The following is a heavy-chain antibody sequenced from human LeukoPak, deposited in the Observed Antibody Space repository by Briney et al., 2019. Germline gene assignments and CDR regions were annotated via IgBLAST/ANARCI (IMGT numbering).Heavy chain of an antibody. CDR3: ATRGYYDSSGYLIK. Sequence: PSETLSLTCSVSGGSISNYFWTWIRQPPGKGLEWIGYIYSSGSTYYNPSLKSRVTISVDTSKNQFSLILTSVTAADTAVYYCATRGYYDSSGYLIKWGQGTLVTVSS. J-gene: IGHJ4*02. CDR1: GGSISNYF. V-gene: IGHV4-59*12. D-gene: IGHD3-22*01. CDR2: IYSSGST.